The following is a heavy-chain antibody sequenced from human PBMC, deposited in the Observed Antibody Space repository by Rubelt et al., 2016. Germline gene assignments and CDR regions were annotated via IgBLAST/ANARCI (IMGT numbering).Heavy chain of an antibody. CDR2: ISSSSSYI. Sequence: KPGGSLRLSCAASGFTFSSYSMNWARQAPGKGLEWVSSISSSSSYIYYADSVKGRFTISRDNAKNSLYLQMNSLRAEDTAVYYCARDGSSWDYYYGMDVWGQGTTVTVSS. V-gene: IGHV3-21*01. CDR3: ARDGSSWDYYYGMDV. CDR1: GFTFSSYS. J-gene: IGHJ6*02. D-gene: IGHD6-13*01.